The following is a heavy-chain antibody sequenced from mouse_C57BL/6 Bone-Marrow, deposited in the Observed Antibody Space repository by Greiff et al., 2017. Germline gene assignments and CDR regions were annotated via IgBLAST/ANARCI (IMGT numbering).Heavy chain of an antibody. CDR2: IYPGDGDT. J-gene: IGHJ2*01. D-gene: IGHD1-1*01. CDR1: GYAFSSSW. V-gene: IGHV1-82*01. Sequence: VKLMESGPELVKPGASVKISCKASGYAFSSSWMNWVKQRPGKGLEWIGRIYPGDGDTNYNGKFKGKATLTADKSSSTAYMQLSSLTSEDSAVYFCERTTTVVATDYWGQGTTLTVSA. CDR3: ERTTTVVATDY.